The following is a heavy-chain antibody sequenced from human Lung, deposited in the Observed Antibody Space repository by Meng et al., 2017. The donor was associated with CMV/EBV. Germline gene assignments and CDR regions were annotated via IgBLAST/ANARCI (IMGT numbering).Heavy chain of an antibody. CDR3: AKDVLLFGEANEYFDY. Sequence: GESLKISCAASGFTFDNYGMHWVRQTPGKGLEWVAFIRHDGTNKYYGDSVKGRFTISRDNSKNTVYLQMNSLRPEETAIYYCAKDVLLFGEANEYFDYWGHGTXVTVSS. V-gene: IGHV3-30*02. J-gene: IGHJ4*01. CDR2: IRHDGTNK. CDR1: GFTFDNYG. D-gene: IGHD3/OR15-3a*01.